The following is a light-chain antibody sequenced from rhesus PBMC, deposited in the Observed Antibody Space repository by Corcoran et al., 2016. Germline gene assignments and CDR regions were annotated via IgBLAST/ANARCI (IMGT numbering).Light chain of an antibody. Sequence: EIVLTQSPATLSLSPGERATLSCRASQSVSSSLAWYQQKPGQAPRLLIYDASSRATAIPVRFRGSGSGTDFTLTISSLESEDVGVYYCQQYSKWPLTFGGGTKVEFK. J-gene: IGKJ4*01. V-gene: IGKV3-35*01. CDR3: QQYSKWPLT. CDR1: QSVSSS. CDR2: DAS.